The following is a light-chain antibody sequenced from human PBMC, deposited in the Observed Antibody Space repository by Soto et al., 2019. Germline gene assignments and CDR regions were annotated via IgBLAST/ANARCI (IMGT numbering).Light chain of an antibody. V-gene: IGKV3-20*01. CDR3: QQYGSSPYT. Sequence: EIVMTQSPGTLSLSPGERATLSCRASQSISSSLAWYQQKPSQAPRLLIYGASRRATGIPDRFSGSGSGTDFTLTISRLEPEDFAVFYCQQYGSSPYTFGQGTKLEIK. CDR2: GAS. CDR1: QSISSS. J-gene: IGKJ2*01.